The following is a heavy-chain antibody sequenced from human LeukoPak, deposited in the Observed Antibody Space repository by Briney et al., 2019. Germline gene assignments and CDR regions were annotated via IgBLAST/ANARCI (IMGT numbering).Heavy chain of an antibody. Sequence: KPGGSLRLSCAASGFTFSSYSMNWVRQAPGKGLEWVSSISSSSSYIYYADSVKGRFTISRDNAKNSLYLQMNSLRAEDTAVYYCARAGYCSGGSCYRDFDYWGQGTLVTVSS. CDR1: GFTFSSYS. V-gene: IGHV3-21*01. CDR2: ISSSSSYI. CDR3: ARAGYCSGGSCYRDFDY. J-gene: IGHJ4*02. D-gene: IGHD2-15*01.